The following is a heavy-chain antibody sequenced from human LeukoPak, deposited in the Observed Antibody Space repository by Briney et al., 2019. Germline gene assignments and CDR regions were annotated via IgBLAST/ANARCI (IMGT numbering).Heavy chain of an antibody. J-gene: IGHJ4*02. CDR3: ARGIVVVPAAPYYFDY. V-gene: IGHV4-34*01. CDR2: INHSGST. CDR1: GGSFSGYY. Sequence: SETLSLTCAVYGGSFSGYYWSWIRQPPGKGLXXXXXINHSGSTNYNPSLKSRVTISVDTSKNQFSLKLSSVTAADTAVYYCARGIVVVPAAPYYFDYWGQGTLVTVSS. D-gene: IGHD2-2*01.